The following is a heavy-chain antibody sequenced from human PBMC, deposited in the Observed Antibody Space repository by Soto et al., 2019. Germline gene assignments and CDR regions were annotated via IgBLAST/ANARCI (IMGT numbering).Heavy chain of an antibody. J-gene: IGHJ4*02. CDR3: ARTARAYYFDY. V-gene: IGHV3-72*01. CDR2: SRNKVNSYTT. CDR1: GFTLSDHY. Sequence: EVQLVESGGGLVQPGGSLRLSCAASGFTLSDHYMDWVRQAPGKGLEWVARSRNKVNSYTTECAASVNGRFTISRDDSKNSVELQMNNLKTEDTGVYYCARTARAYYFDYWGQGALVTVSS.